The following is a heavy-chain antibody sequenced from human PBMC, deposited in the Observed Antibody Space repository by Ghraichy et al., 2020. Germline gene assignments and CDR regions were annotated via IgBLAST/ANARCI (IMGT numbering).Heavy chain of an antibody. Sequence: SETLSLTCTVSGGSISSYYWSWIRQPPGKGLEWIGYIYYSGSTNYNPSLKSRVTISVDTSKNQFSLKLSSVTAADTAVYYCARGAYDFWSGGQNWFDPWGQGTLVTVSS. D-gene: IGHD3-3*01. CDR1: GGSISSYY. CDR2: IYYSGST. J-gene: IGHJ5*02. CDR3: ARGAYDFWSGGQNWFDP. V-gene: IGHV4-59*01.